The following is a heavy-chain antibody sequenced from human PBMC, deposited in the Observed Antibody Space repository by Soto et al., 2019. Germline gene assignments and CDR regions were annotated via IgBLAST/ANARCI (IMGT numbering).Heavy chain of an antibody. J-gene: IGHJ4*02. Sequence: GGSLRLSCAASGFTFSSYAMSWVRQAPGKGLEWVSAISGSGGSTYYADSVKGRFTISRDNSKNTLYLQMNSLRAEDTAVYYCAKSDFWSGYPEGVDYWGQGTLVTVSS. CDR3: AKSDFWSGYPEGVDY. CDR1: GFTFSSYA. V-gene: IGHV3-23*01. D-gene: IGHD3-3*01. CDR2: ISGSGGST.